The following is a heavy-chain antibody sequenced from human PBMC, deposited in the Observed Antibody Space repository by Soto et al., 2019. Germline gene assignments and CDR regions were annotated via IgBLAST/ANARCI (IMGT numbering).Heavy chain of an antibody. CDR2: IYPGDSDT. D-gene: IGHD6-19*01. CDR3: ARQDGSALYYFDY. J-gene: IGHJ4*02. Sequence: LGESLKISCKGSGYTFTSYWIAWVRQMPGKGLEWMGIIYPGDSDTRYSPSFQGQVSISADKSISTAYLQWSSPKASDTAMYYCARQDGSALYYFDYWGQGTLVTVSS. V-gene: IGHV5-51*01. CDR1: GYTFTSYW.